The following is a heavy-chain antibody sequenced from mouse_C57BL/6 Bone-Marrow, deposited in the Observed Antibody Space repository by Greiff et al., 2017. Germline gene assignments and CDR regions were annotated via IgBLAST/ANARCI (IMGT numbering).Heavy chain of an antibody. CDR3: ARSDSNYFDY. CDR2: IYPRSGNT. Sequence: VQWVESGAELARPGASVKLSCKASGYTFTSYGISWVKQRTGQGLEWIGEIYPRSGNTYYNEKFKGKATLTADKSSSTAYMELRSLTSEDSAVYFCARSDSNYFDYWGQGTTLTVSS. CDR1: GYTFTSYG. V-gene: IGHV1-81*01. J-gene: IGHJ2*01. D-gene: IGHD2-5*01.